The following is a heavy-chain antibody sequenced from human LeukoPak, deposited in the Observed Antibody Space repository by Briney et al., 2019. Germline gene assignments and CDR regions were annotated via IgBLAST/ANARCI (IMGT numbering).Heavy chain of an antibody. D-gene: IGHD4-17*01. CDR3: AAADATTESGFDY. Sequence: ASGKVSCKASAYIFTRYHIHWVRQAPGQGLEWMGIINRSGGGTSYAQKFQGRVTMTSDTPTSTIYMELSSLRSEDTAVYYCAAADATTESGFDYWGQGTLVTAYS. CDR1: AYIFTRYH. CDR2: INRSGGGT. J-gene: IGHJ4*02. V-gene: IGHV1-46*01.